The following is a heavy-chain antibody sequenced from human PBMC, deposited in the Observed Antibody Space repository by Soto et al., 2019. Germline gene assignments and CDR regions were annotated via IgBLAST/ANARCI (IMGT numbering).Heavy chain of an antibody. J-gene: IGHJ4*02. CDR3: AHVRYTSGSFDY. CDR1: GFSLSTGGVG. Sequence: QITLKESGPPLVKHTQTLTLTCTFSGFSLSTGGVGVGWIRQPPGKALEWLALIYWDDDKGYSPSQKSRLTISKSTSKNQVVLTMTNMDPVDAATYYCAHVRYTSGSFDYWGQGTLVAVSS. CDR2: IYWDDDK. D-gene: IGHD5-18*01. V-gene: IGHV2-5*02.